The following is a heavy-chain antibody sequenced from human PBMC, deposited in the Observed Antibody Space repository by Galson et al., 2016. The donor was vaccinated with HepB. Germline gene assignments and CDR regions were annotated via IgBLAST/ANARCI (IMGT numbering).Heavy chain of an antibody. J-gene: IGHJ1*01. CDR1: GYNFTNYW. D-gene: IGHD6-13*01. Sequence: QSGAEVKKSGESLRISCKGSGYNFTNYWIGWVRQMPGKGLECMGIIYPGDSDTRYSLSFQGQVTISADKSINTAYLQWNSLKASDTAMYYCARGSNSSWYHAEYVQRWGQGTLVTVSS. CDR3: ARGSNSSWYHAEYVQR. V-gene: IGHV5-51*01. CDR2: IYPGDSDT.